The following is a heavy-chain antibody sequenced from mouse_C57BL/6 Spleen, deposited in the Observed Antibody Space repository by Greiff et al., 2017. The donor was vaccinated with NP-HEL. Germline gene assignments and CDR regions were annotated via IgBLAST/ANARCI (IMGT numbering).Heavy chain of an antibody. CDR1: GYTFTDYE. J-gene: IGHJ2*01. Sequence: VKLVESGAELVRPGASVTLSCKASGYTFTDYEMHWVKQTPVHGLEWIGAIDPETGGTAYNQKFKGKAILTADKSSSTAYMELRSLTSEDSAVYYCTRPHYGRDYFDYWGQGTTLTVSS. D-gene: IGHD1-1*01. CDR3: TRPHYGRDYFDY. V-gene: IGHV1-15*01. CDR2: IDPETGGT.